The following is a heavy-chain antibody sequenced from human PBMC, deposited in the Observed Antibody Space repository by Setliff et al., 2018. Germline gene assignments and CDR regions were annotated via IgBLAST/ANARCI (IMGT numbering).Heavy chain of an antibody. V-gene: IGHV4-39*01. CDR2: IYYSGST. Sequence: PSETLSLTCTVSGGSISSSSYYWGWIRQPPGKGLEWIGSIYYSGSTYCNPSLKSRVTISVDTSKNQFSLKLSSVTAADTAVYYCASWYYDFWSGYYIPGYFDYWGQGTLVTVSS. CDR1: GGSISSSSYY. J-gene: IGHJ4*02. D-gene: IGHD3-3*01. CDR3: ASWYYDFWSGYYIPGYFDY.